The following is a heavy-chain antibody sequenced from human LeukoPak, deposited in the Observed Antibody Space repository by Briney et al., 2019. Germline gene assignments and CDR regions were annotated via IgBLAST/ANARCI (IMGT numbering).Heavy chain of an antibody. Sequence: GGSLRLSCEASGFTFGNYAMNWVRQAPGKGLEWVSTISGTGSSTYYADSAKGRFTISRDNSKDALFLQLNGLTAADTAMYFCAKASVAIPQYCNSWGQGTLVTVSS. CDR1: GFTFGNYA. J-gene: IGHJ5*02. V-gene: IGHV3-23*01. D-gene: IGHD2-2*02. CDR3: AKASVAIPQYCNS. CDR2: ISGTGSST.